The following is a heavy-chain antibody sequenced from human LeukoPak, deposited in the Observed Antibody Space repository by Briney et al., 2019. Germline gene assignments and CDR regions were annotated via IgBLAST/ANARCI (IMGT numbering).Heavy chain of an antibody. J-gene: IGHJ4*02. CDR3: ARDGRWNYFDY. CDR1: SYY. D-gene: IGHD1-26*01. V-gene: IGHV3-53*01. Sequence: SYYWDWIRQSPGKGLEWVSVIYSDGSTYYADSVKGRFAISRDNSKNTLYLQINSLRVEDTAVYYCARDGRWNYFDYWGQGTLVTVSS. CDR2: IYSDGST.